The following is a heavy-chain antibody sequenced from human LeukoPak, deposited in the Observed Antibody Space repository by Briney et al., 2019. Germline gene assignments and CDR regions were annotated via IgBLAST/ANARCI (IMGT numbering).Heavy chain of an antibody. CDR3: ARSDGYCSSTSCQNIDY. V-gene: IGHV1-2*02. CDR1: GYTFTGYY. J-gene: IGHJ4*02. CDR2: INPNSGGT. Sequence: ASVKVSCKASGYTFTGYYMHWVRQAPGQGLEWMGWINPNSGGTNYAQKLQGRVTMTTDTSTSTAYMELRSLRSDDTAVYYCARSDGYCSSTSCQNIDYWGQGTLVTVSS. D-gene: IGHD2-2*03.